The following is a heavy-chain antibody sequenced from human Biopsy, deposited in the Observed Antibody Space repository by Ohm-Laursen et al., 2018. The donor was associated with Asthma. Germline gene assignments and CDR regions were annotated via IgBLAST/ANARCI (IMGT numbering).Heavy chain of an antibody. CDR2: ISSDGHLK. V-gene: IGHV3-30*03. D-gene: IGHD4-23*01. CDR1: GFVFSQSG. Sequence: RSLRLSCTASGFVFSQSGMHWVRQAPGKGLEWVALISSDGHLKYYEDSVKGRFTISRDNSKNSLYLQINSLRVEDSAVYYCVRESGQDYGGFGSFDRWGQGKMVAVSS. CDR3: VRESGQDYGGFGSFDR. J-gene: IGHJ3*02.